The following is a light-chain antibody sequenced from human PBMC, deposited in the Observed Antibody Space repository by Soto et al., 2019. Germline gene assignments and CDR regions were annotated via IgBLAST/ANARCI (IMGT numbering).Light chain of an antibody. CDR2: NNN. Sequence: QSVLTQPPSASGTPGQGVTISCSGDSSNVGSNTVNWYQQLPGTAPKLLLFNNNQRPSGVPDRFSGSKSGTSASLAISGLQSEDEVDYYCAAWDGSRNGVVFGGGTKLTVL. CDR3: AAWDGSRNGVV. V-gene: IGLV1-44*01. J-gene: IGLJ3*02. CDR1: SSNVGSNT.